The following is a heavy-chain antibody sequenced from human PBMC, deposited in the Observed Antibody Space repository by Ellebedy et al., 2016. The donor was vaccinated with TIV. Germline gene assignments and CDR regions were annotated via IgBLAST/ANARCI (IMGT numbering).Heavy chain of an antibody. V-gene: IGHV1-46*01. CDR3: ARLHYQLLSDIYYYYGMDV. CDR1: GYTFTSYY. D-gene: IGHD2-2*01. J-gene: IGHJ6*02. CDR2: INPSGGST. Sequence: ASVKVSCXASGYTFTSYYMHWVRQAPGQGLEWMGIINPSGGSTSYAQKFQGRVTMTRDTSTSTVYMELSSLRSEDTAVYYCARLHYQLLSDIYYYYGMDVWGQGTTVTVSS.